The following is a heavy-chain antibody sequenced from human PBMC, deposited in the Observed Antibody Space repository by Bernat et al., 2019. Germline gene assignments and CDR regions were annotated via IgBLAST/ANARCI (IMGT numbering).Heavy chain of an antibody. Sequence: EVQLVESGGALVQPGGSLRLSCAASGFTFSTYWMHWVRQAPGKGLVWVARITSDGSTTSHADSVRGRFTISRDNAKNMLYLQMNSLRDDDTAVYYCARDRDGDHFYVDVWGKGTTVTFSS. V-gene: IGHV3-74*01. CDR1: GFTFSTYW. D-gene: IGHD4-17*01. J-gene: IGHJ6*03. CDR3: ARDRDGDHFYVDV. CDR2: ITSDGSTT.